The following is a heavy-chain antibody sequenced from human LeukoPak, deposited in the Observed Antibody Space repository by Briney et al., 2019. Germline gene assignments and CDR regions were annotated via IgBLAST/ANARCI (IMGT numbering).Heavy chain of an antibody. V-gene: IGHV1-18*01. CDR2: ISAYNGKT. Sequence: ASVKVSCKASGYSFVSYGMSWVRQAPGQGLEWMGWISAYNGKTNYPQKFQGRVTMTTDTPTNTGYMELRSLRFDDTAVYYCARVRDTGYDENDFWGQGTLVTVSS. CDR1: GYSFVSYG. J-gene: IGHJ4*02. D-gene: IGHD5-12*01. CDR3: ARVRDTGYDENDF.